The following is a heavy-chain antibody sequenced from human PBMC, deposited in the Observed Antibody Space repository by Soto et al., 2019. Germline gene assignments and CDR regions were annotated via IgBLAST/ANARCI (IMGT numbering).Heavy chain of an antibody. V-gene: IGHV3-21*01. J-gene: IGHJ6*02. CDR3: AREGTAMVTGYYYGMDV. D-gene: IGHD5-18*01. CDR1: GFTFSSYS. Sequence: GGSLRLSCAGSGFTFSSYSMNWVRQAPGKGLEWVSSISSSSSYIYYADSVKGRFTISRDNAKNSLYLQMNSLRAEDTAVYYCAREGTAMVTGYYYGMDVWGQGTTVTVSS. CDR2: ISSSSSYI.